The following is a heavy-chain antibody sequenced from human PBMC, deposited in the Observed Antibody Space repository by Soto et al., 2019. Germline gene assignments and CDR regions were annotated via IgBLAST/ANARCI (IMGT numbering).Heavy chain of an antibody. CDR2: ISSNGGST. CDR3: ARGLGSDFDWLLRY. CDR1: GFTFSSYA. D-gene: IGHD3-9*01. J-gene: IGHJ4*02. V-gene: IGHV3-64*02. Sequence: GGSLRLSCAASGFTFSSYAMHWVRQAPGKGLEYVSAISSNGGSTYYADSVKGRFTISRDNSKNTLYLQMGSLRAEDMAVYYCARGLGSDFDWLLRYWGQGTLVTVSS.